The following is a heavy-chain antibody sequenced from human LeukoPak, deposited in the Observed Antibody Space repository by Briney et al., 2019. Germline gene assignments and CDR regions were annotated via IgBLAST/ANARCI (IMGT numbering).Heavy chain of an antibody. CDR2: ISSSGSTI. CDR3: ARAGSGRSPDWFDP. Sequence: PGGSLRLSCAASGFTFSSYEMNWVRQAPGKGLEWVSYISSSGSTIYYADSVKGRFTISRDNAKNPLYLQMNSLRAEDTAVYYCARAGSGRSPDWFDPWGQGTLVTVSS. CDR1: GFTFSSYE. D-gene: IGHD1-26*01. J-gene: IGHJ5*02. V-gene: IGHV3-48*03.